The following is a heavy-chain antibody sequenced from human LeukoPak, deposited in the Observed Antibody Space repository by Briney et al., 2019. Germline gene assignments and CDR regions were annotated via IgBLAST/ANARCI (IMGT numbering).Heavy chain of an antibody. V-gene: IGHV3-15*01. CDR3: TTEEAFDI. CDR2: IKSKTDGGTT. J-gene: IGHJ3*02. Sequence: GGSLRLSCEGSGFTFSSYAMSWVRQAPGKGLEWVGRIKSKTDGGTTDYAAPVKGRFTISRDDSKNTLYLQMNSLKTEDTAVYYCTTEEAFDIWGQGTMVTVSS. CDR1: GFTFSSYA.